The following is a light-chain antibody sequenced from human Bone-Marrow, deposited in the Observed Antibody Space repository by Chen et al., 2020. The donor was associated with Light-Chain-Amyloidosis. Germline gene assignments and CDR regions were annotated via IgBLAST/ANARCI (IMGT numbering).Light chain of an antibody. CDR2: GSS. CDR1: QTISSNY. V-gene: IGKV3-20*01. Sequence: EIVLTQSPGTLSLSPGEGANLSCRASQTISSNYLTWYQQKFGQDPRLLIYGSSSRATGIPDRFTGSGSGTDFTLTINRLEPEDFAMYYCQQYGTSPLTFGGGIKVEIK. J-gene: IGKJ4*01. CDR3: QQYGTSPLT.